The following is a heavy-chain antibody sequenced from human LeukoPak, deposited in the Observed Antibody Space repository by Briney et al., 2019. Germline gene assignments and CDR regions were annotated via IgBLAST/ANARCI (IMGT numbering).Heavy chain of an antibody. J-gene: IGHJ4*02. CDR2: IIPIFGTA. D-gene: IGHD3-16*02. CDR1: GGTVSSYA. Sequence: SVKVSCKASGGTVSSYAISWVRQAPGQGLEWMGGIIPIFGTANYAQKFQGRVTITADESTSTAYMELSSLRSEDTAVYYCARGAQHDYVWGSYRSFDYWGQGTLVTVSS. CDR3: ARGAQHDYVWGSYRSFDY. V-gene: IGHV1-69*13.